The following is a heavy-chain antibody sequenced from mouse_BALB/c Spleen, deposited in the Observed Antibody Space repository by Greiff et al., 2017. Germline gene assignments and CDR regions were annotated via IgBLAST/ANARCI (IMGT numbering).Heavy chain of an antibody. D-gene: IGHD1-1*01. Sequence: EVKLMESGGGLVKPGGSLKLSCAASGFTFSSYAMSWVRQTPEKRLEWVASISSGGSTYYPDSVKGRFTISRDNARNILYLQMSSLRSEDTAMYYCAREGYYGSSYAMDYWGQGTSVTVSS. CDR2: ISSGGST. V-gene: IGHV5-6-5*01. J-gene: IGHJ4*01. CDR1: GFTFSSYA. CDR3: AREGYYGSSYAMDY.